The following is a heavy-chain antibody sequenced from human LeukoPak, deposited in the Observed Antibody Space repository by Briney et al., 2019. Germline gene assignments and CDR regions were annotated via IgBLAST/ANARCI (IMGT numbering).Heavy chain of an antibody. D-gene: IGHD6-19*01. Sequence: GASVTVSCTASGYTFTSYYMHWVRQAPGQGLEWMGIINPSGGSTSYAQKYQGRVTMTRDTSTSTVYMELSSLRSEDTAVYYCAREPRQWLVLVLDYWGQGTLVTVSS. J-gene: IGHJ4*02. CDR2: INPSGGST. CDR1: GYTFTSYY. V-gene: IGHV1-46*01. CDR3: AREPRQWLVLVLDY.